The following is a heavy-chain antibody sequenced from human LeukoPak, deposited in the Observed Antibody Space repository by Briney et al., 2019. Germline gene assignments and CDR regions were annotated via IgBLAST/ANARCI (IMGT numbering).Heavy chain of an antibody. V-gene: IGHV4-59*08. Sequence: SETLSLTCTVSGGSISSYYWSWIRQPPGKGLEWIGYIYYSGSTNYNPSLKSRVTISVDTSKNQSSLKLSSVTAADTAVYYCASVYYDSSGYYVPIVYWGQGTLVTVSS. D-gene: IGHD3-22*01. CDR3: ASVYYDSSGYYVPIVY. J-gene: IGHJ4*02. CDR1: GGSISSYY. CDR2: IYYSGST.